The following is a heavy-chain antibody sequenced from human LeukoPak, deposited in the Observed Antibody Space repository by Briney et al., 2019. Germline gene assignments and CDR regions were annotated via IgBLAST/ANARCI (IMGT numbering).Heavy chain of an antibody. Sequence: SETLSLTCAVYGGSFSGYYWSWIRQPPGKGLEWIGEINHSGSTNYNPSLKSRVTISVDTSKNQFSLKLSSVTAADTAVYYCARDNYDFWSGYYKDPNWFDPWGQGTLVTVSS. CDR2: INHSGST. CDR3: ARDNYDFWSGYYKDPNWFDP. J-gene: IGHJ5*02. V-gene: IGHV4-34*01. CDR1: GGSFSGYY. D-gene: IGHD3-3*01.